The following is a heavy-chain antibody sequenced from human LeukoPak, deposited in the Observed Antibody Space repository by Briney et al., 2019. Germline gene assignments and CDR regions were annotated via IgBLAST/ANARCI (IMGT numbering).Heavy chain of an antibody. Sequence: GGSLRLSCAASGFTFSSYTMHWVRQAPGKGLEWVAVISYDGSNKYYADSVKGRFTISRDNSKNTLYLQMNSLRAEDTAVYYCARDPGELTMIVVVGYYFDYWGQGTLVTVSS. V-gene: IGHV3-30*01. J-gene: IGHJ4*02. D-gene: IGHD3-22*01. CDR2: ISYDGSNK. CDR3: ARDPGELTMIVVVGYYFDY. CDR1: GFTFSSYT.